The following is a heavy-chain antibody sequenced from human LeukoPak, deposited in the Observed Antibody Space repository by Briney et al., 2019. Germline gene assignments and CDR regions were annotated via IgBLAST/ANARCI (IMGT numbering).Heavy chain of an antibody. J-gene: IGHJ4*02. V-gene: IGHV4-59*08. D-gene: IGHD6-13*01. CDR2: VHYSGST. Sequence: SETLSLTCTVSGGSISNYYWSWIRQPPGKGLEWIGYVHYSGSTNYNPSHKSRATISVDTSKSQFSLKLSSVTAADTAIYYCARGYSSSWYYFDYWGQGTLVTVSS. CDR1: GGSISNYY. CDR3: ARGYSSSWYYFDY.